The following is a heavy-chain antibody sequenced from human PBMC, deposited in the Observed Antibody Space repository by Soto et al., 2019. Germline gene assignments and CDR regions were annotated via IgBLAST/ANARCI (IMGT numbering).Heavy chain of an antibody. CDR2: IYYSGSP. V-gene: IGHV4-39*01. Sequence: LETLSLTCTVSGGSISSSSYYWGWIRQPPGKGLEWIGYIYYSGSPYYNPSLKSRVTISVDTSKNQFSLKLSSVTAADTAVYYCAVPAASVAGASGSYYYYGMDVWGQGTTVTVSS. J-gene: IGHJ6*02. CDR3: AVPAASVAGASGSYYYYGMDV. D-gene: IGHD6-19*01. CDR1: GGSISSSSYY.